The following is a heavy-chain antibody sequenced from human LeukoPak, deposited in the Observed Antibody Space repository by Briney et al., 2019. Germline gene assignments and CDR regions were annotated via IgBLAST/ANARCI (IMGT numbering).Heavy chain of an antibody. CDR2: ISGSGGST. CDR1: GFTFSNYA. Sequence: PGGSLRLSCAASGFTFSNYAMNWVLQAPGKGLEWVSGISGSGGSTYYADSVKGRFTIFRDNSKNTLYMQMNSLRAEDTAVYYCAKDSGDSSSFLTNSDYWGQGTLVTVSS. J-gene: IGHJ4*02. V-gene: IGHV3-23*01. D-gene: IGHD6-6*01. CDR3: AKDSGDSSSFLTNSDY.